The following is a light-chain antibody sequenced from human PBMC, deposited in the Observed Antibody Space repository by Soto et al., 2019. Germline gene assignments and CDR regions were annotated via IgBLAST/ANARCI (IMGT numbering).Light chain of an antibody. CDR1: QTVITY. V-gene: IGKV3-11*01. J-gene: IGKJ4*01. CDR2: DAT. CDR3: QQRGT. Sequence: IVITKSPGPLSLSPGERATLSCRASQTVITYLAWYQQKPGQAPRLLIFDATKRVTGIPARFSGSGSGTDFTLTISSLEPEDFAVYYCQQRGTFGGGTKVDIK.